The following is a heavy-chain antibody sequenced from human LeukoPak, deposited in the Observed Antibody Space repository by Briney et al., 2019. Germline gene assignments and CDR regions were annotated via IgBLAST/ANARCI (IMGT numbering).Heavy chain of an antibody. D-gene: IGHD4-23*01. V-gene: IGHV4-59*01. CDR2: IYFSGTT. CDR3: ARHRSDTGGKKGVNWFDP. CDR1: GGSIKNY. J-gene: IGHJ5*02. Sequence: PSETLSLTCSVSGGSIKNYWSWIRQPSGKGLEWLGNIYFSGTTDYNSSLKSRLTISVDTFKNQLSLNLQSVTAADTATYYCARHRSDTGGKKGVNWFDPWGQGTLVTVSS.